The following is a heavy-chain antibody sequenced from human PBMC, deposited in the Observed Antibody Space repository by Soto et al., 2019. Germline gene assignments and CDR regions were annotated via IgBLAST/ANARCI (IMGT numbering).Heavy chain of an antibody. CDR3: ARGYCSSTSCYIWDNWFDP. D-gene: IGHD2-2*02. J-gene: IGHJ5*02. Sequence: SETLSLTCTVSGGSISGYYWSWIRQPPGKGLEWIGYMYNTGRTVYNPSFKSRVTISVDTSKNQFSLKLSSVTAADTAVYYCARGYCSSTSCYIWDNWFDPWGQGTLVTVAS. CDR2: MYNTGRT. V-gene: IGHV4-59*01. CDR1: GGSISGYY.